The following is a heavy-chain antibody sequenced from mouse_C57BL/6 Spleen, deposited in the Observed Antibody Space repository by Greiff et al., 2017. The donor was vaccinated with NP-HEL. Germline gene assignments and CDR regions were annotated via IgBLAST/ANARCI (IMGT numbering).Heavy chain of an antibody. CDR3: ARREGGSNHYAMDY. CDR2: IYPGSGST. V-gene: IGHV1-62-2*01. CDR1: GYTFTEYT. J-gene: IGHJ4*01. Sequence: VQLQQSGAELVKPGASVKLSCKASGYTFTEYTIHWVKQRPGQGLEWIGWIYPGSGSTKYNEKFKDKATLTVDKSSSTAYMELSRLTSEDSAVYFCARREGGSNHYAMDYWGQGTSVTVSS. D-gene: IGHD1-1*01.